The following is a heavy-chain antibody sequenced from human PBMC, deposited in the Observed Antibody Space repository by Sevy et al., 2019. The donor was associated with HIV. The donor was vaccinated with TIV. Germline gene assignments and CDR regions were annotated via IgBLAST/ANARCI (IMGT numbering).Heavy chain of an antibody. CDR1: GFKFNGHG. CDR3: ARDFEVNNWRVVGAFDM. D-gene: IGHD3-3*01. CDR2: ISHDGDNK. Sequence: GGSLRLSCVAPGFKFNGHGIHWVRQAPGKGLQWVAGISHDGDNKMYGDSVKGRFSISGDQSKNTVYLQMGTQTPEDTAIYYCARDFEVNNWRVVGAFDMWGLGTLVTVSS. V-gene: IGHV3-30*14. J-gene: IGHJ3*02.